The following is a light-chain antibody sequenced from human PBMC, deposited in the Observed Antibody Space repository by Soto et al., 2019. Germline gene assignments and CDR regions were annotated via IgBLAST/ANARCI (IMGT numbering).Light chain of an antibody. CDR1: SSDVGSYNL. CDR3: CSYAGSSTFYV. CDR2: EVS. V-gene: IGLV2-23*02. J-gene: IGLJ1*01. Sequence: QSALTQPASVSGSPGQSITISCTGTSSDVGSYNLVSWYQQHPGKAPKLMIYEVSKRPSGVSNRFSGSKSGNTASLTFSGLQAEDEADYYCCSYAGSSTFYVFGTGTKLTVL.